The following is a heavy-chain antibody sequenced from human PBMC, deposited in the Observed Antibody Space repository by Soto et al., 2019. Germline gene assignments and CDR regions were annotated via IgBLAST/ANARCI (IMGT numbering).Heavy chain of an antibody. V-gene: IGHV1-18*01. J-gene: IGHJ3*02. CDR3: ARDWRCSGGSCYDTFDI. CDR2: ISAYNSIT. CDR1: GYTFTTYG. Sequence: QVQLVQSGAEVKKPGASVKVSCKASGYTFTTYGISWVRQAPGQGLEWRGWISAYNSITKYAQEVQGRVTMTADTSTSTAYMELRSLRSDDTDVYYCARDWRCSGGSCYDTFDIWGQGTMVTVSS. D-gene: IGHD2-15*01.